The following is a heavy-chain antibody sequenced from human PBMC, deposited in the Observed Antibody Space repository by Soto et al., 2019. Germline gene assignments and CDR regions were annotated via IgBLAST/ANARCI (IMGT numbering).Heavy chain of an antibody. CDR1: GFTFSSYG. CDR3: ARDRYAAVGATYYGMDV. CDR2: IWYDGSNK. V-gene: IGHV3-33*01. J-gene: IGHJ6*02. Sequence: GGSLRLSCAASGFTFSSYGMHWVRQAPGKGLEWVAVIWYDGSNKYYADSVKGRFTISRDNSKNTLYLQMNSLRAEDTAVYYCARDRYAAVGATYYGMDVWGQGNTVTVSS. D-gene: IGHD1-26*01.